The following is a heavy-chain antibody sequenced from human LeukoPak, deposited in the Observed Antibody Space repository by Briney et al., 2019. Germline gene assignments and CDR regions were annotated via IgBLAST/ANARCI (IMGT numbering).Heavy chain of an antibody. D-gene: IGHD6-19*01. CDR2: ISAYNGNT. Sequence: ASVKVSCKASGYTFTSYGISWVRQAPGQGLEWMGWISAYNGNTNYAQKLQGRVTMTTDTSTSTAYMELRSLRSDDTAVYYCARDLGAPSSGWFIDSWGQGTLVTVSS. J-gene: IGHJ4*02. V-gene: IGHV1-18*01. CDR3: ARDLGAPSSGWFIDS. CDR1: GYTFTSYG.